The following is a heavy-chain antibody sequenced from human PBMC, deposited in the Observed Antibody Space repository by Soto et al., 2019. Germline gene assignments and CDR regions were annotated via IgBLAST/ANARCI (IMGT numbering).Heavy chain of an antibody. Sequence: QVQLVQSGAEVKKPGASVKLSCKASGYTFTRYYIHWVRQGPGQRLEWMGIINPSGGTTTYAQKFQGRVTMTMDTSTSTVSMELNSLRSEDTAVYYCGRGDWSYYHAMDVWGQGTTVTVSS. D-gene: IGHD2-21*01. J-gene: IGHJ6*02. CDR1: GYTFTRYY. V-gene: IGHV1-46*03. CDR2: INPSGGTT. CDR3: GRGDWSYYHAMDV.